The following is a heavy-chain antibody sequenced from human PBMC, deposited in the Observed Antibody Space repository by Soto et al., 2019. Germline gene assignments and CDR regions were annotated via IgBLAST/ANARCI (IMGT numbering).Heavy chain of an antibody. D-gene: IGHD2-15*01. V-gene: IGHV3-74*01. CDR2: IKTDGSST. J-gene: IGHJ6*02. CDR3: VRTPY. Sequence: RLSCAASGFTVSSYWMHWVRQAPGKGLVWVSLIKTDGSSTNYADSVKGRFTISRDNAKNTLYLQMNSLRAEDTAVYYCVRTPYWGQGTTVTVSS. CDR1: GFTVSSYW.